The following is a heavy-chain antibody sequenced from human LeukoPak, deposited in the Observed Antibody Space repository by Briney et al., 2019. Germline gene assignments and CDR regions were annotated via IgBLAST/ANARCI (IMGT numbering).Heavy chain of an antibody. V-gene: IGHV3-23*01. CDR1: GFTFSSYA. Sequence: GGSLRLSCAASGFTFSSYAMSWVRQAPGKGLEWVSAISGSGGSTYYADSVKGRFTISRDNSKNTLYLQMNSLRAEDTAVYYCAKDNIVVVVAATAYGMDVWGQGTTVTVSS. CDR2: ISGSGGST. J-gene: IGHJ6*02. D-gene: IGHD2-15*01. CDR3: AKDNIVVVVAATAYGMDV.